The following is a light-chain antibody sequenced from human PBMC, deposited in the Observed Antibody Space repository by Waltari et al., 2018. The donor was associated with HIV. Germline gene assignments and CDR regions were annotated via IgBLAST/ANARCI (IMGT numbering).Light chain of an antibody. CDR2: RNT. V-gene: IGLV3-9*01. J-gene: IGLJ1*01. CDR3: HVWDRATGV. CDR1: NIGSKN. Sequence: SYELTQPLSVSVALGQTARITCGGDNIGSKNVHWYQQKPGQAPVLVIYRNTNRPSGIPERFSGSNSGNTATLTITRAQGGDEADYYCHVWDRATGVFGTGTTVTVL.